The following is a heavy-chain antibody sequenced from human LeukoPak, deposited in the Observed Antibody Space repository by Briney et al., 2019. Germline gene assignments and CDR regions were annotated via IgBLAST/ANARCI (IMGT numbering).Heavy chain of an antibody. CDR3: AREEYSSSSGYFDY. Sequence: ASVTVSCKASGYTFTVYYMHWVRQAPGQGLEWMGWINPNSGGTNYAQKFQGRVTMTRDTSISTAYMELSRLRSDDTAVYYCAREEYSSSSGYFDYWGQGTLVTVSS. V-gene: IGHV1-2*02. D-gene: IGHD6-6*01. CDR2: INPNSGGT. CDR1: GYTFTVYY. J-gene: IGHJ4*02.